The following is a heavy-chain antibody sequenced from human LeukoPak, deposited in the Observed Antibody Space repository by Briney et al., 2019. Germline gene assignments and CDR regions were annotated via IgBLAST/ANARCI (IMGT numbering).Heavy chain of an antibody. Sequence: KPSETLSLTCTVSGGSISSGDYYWSWIRQHPGKGLEWIGYIYYSGSTFYNPSLKSRVTISVDTSKNQFSLKLNSVTAADTAVYYCASFGDFRSGYRKFDYWGLGTLVTVSS. V-gene: IGHV4-31*03. CDR1: GGSISSGDYY. D-gene: IGHD3-3*01. CDR3: ASFGDFRSGYRKFDY. CDR2: IYYSGST. J-gene: IGHJ4*02.